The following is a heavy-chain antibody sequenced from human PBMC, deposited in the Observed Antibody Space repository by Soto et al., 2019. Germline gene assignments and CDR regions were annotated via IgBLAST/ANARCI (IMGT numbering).Heavy chain of an antibody. J-gene: IGHJ4*02. V-gene: IGHV3-23*01. Sequence: EVQLLESGGGLVQPGGSLRLSCAASGFTFSSYAMSWVRQAPGKGLEWVSAISGSGGSTYYADSVKGRFTISRDNSKNTLYLQMNSLRAEDTAVYYCAKDRGRSGSKLYYFDYWSQGTLVTVSS. CDR1: GFTFSSYA. CDR2: ISGSGGST. CDR3: AKDRGRSGSKLYYFDY. D-gene: IGHD3-10*01.